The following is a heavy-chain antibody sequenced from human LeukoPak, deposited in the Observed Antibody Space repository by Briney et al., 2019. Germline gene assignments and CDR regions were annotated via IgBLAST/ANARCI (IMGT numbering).Heavy chain of an antibody. CDR3: ARSKDTRRYYFDY. V-gene: IGHV1-69*13. D-gene: IGHD1-14*01. CDR1: GGTFSSYA. J-gene: IGHJ4*02. CDR2: IIPIFGTA. Sequence: GASVKVSCKASGGTFSSYAISWVRQAPGQGLEWMGGIIPIFGTANYAQKFQGRVTITADESTSTAYMELSSVTAADTAVYYCARSKDTRRYYFDYWGQGTLVTVSS.